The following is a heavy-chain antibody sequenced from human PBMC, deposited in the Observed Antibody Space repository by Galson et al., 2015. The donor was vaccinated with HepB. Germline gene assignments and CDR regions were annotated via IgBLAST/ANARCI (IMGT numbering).Heavy chain of an antibody. D-gene: IGHD3-3*01. CDR1: GYTFTSYY. V-gene: IGHV1-46*01. J-gene: IGHJ4*02. CDR3: ARGYYDFWSGYYQYYFDY. CDR2: INPSGGST. Sequence: SCKASGYTFTSYYMHWVRQAPGQGLEWMGIINPSGGSTSYAQKFQGRVTMTRDTSTSTVYMELSGLRSEDTAVYYCARGYYDFWSGYYQYYFDYWGQGTLVTVSS.